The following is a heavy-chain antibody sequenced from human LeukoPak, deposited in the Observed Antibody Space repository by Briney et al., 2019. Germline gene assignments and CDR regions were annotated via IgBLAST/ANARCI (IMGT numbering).Heavy chain of an antibody. CDR1: GASINSFF. CDR3: ARIVRQDGGYLDL. CDR2: INYSGTA. Sequence: SETLSLTCSVSGASINSFFWSWIRQSPGKALEWIGYINYSGTANYKPSLKSRVSMSVDTSKRQFSLTLTSVTAADTAVYYCARIVRQDGGYLDLWGRGSLVTVSS. D-gene: IGHD3-16*02. J-gene: IGHJ2*01. V-gene: IGHV4-59*08.